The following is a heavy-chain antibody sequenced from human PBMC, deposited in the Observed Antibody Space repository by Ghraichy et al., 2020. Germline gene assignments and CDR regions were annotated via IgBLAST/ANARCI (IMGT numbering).Heavy chain of an antibody. J-gene: IGHJ5*02. D-gene: IGHD3-10*01. CDR2: IYYSGNT. CDR3: ARVSYASGRLWLDP. V-gene: IGHV4-59*08. Sequence: SQTLSLTCTVSGGFVSGYYWSWIRQPPGKELEWIGYIYYSGNTKYTPSLESRINISLETSKNQFSLKLTSVTATDTAIYYCARVSYASGRLWLDPWGQGTLVTVSS. CDR1: GGFVSGYY.